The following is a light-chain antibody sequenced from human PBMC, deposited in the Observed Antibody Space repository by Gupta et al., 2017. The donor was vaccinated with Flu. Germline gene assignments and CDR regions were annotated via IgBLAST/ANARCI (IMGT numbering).Light chain of an antibody. CDR1: QSVGTN. V-gene: IGKV3-15*01. J-gene: IGKJ1*01. CDR2: SAK. CDR3: QRYDDWHPWT. Sequence: ATPTWSPEERDTINSRGRQSVGTNIAWYQQRPSQAQRLIINSAKARTTGIPVRFSGSGTGTEFTLAITSQQSEDVEVFYYQRYDDWHPWTFGQGTKVEI.